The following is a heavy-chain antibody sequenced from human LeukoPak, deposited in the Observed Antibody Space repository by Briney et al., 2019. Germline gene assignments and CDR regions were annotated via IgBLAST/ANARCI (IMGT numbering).Heavy chain of an antibody. CDR2: ISSSGRTT. V-gene: IGHV3-48*03. J-gene: IGHJ4*02. Sequence: SGGSLRLSCAASGFTFSSYEMNWVRQAPGKGLEWVSYISSSGRTTYYADSVKGRFTISRDNAKNSLYLQMNSLRAEDTAVYYCARVSRGKWELLGAHDYWGQGTLVTVSS. CDR1: GFTFSSYE. CDR3: ARVSRGKWELLGAHDY. D-gene: IGHD1-26*01.